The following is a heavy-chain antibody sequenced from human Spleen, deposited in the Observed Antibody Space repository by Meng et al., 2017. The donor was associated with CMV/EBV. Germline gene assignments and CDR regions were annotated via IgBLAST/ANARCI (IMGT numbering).Heavy chain of an antibody. CDR2: IDPGASET. CDR3: AKVEDTGDATYYYGMDV. J-gene: IGHJ6*02. CDR1: GFPFSYYW. Sequence: GGSLRLSCAASGFPFSYYWMTWVRQAPGTGLEWVANIDPGASETNYVDSVKGRFTVSRDNANNFLYLRMNSLRAEDTAVYYCAKVEDTGDATYYYGMDVWGQGTSVTVS. V-gene: IGHV3-7*01. D-gene: IGHD7-27*01.